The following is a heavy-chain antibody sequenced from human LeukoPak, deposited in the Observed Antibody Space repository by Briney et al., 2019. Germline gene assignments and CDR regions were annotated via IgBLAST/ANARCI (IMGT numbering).Heavy chain of an antibody. J-gene: IGHJ4*02. CDR2: INPYSGAT. Sequence: ASVKVSCKASGYTFTGYYIHWVRQAPGQGLEWMGWINPYSGATNYAQKFQGRVTMTSDTSITTACMELTRLRSDDTAVYYCVRDGACSSTSCQNFDYWGQGTLVTVPS. V-gene: IGHV1-2*02. D-gene: IGHD2-2*01. CDR1: GYTFTGYY. CDR3: VRDGACSSTSCQNFDY.